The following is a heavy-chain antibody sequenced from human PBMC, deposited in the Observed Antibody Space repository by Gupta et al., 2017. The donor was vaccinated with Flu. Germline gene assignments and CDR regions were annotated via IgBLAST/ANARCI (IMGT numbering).Heavy chain of an antibody. CDR2: IGTAGDT. J-gene: IGHJ4*02. V-gene: IGHV3-13*04. CDR3: ARATVVTPYYFDY. Sequence: EVQLVESGGGLVQPGGSLRLSCAASGFTFSSYDMHWVRQATGKGLEWVSAIGTAGDTYYPGSVKGRFTISRENAKNSLYLQMNSLRAGDTAVYYCARATVVTPYYFDYWGQGTLVTVSS. CDR1: GFTFSSYD. D-gene: IGHD4-23*01.